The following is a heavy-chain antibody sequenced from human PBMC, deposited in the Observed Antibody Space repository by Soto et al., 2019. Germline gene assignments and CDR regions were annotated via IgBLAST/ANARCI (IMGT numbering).Heavy chain of an antibody. D-gene: IGHD3-16*02. CDR1: GGPISSYY. Sequence: PSGTPSPPRTVSGGPISSYYWSWVRQPPGKGLEWIGYIYYSGSTNYNPSLKSRVTISVDTSKNQFSLKLSSVTAADTAVYYCARQGNIEYYYYYYMDVWGKGTTVTVSS. CDR2: IYYSGST. J-gene: IGHJ6*03. V-gene: IGHV4-59*08. CDR3: ARQGNIEYYYYYYMDV.